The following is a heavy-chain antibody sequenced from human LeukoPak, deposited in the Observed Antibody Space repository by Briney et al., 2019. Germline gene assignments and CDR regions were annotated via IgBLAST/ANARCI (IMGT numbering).Heavy chain of an antibody. V-gene: IGHV3-30*18. CDR1: GFTFSSYG. CDR3: AKTAEYDFWSGYDY. CDR2: ISHDGSNK. Sequence: GGSLRLSCAASGFTFSSYGMHWVRQAPGKGLEWVAVISHDGSNKYYADSVKGRFTISRDNSKNTLYLQMNSLRAEDTAVYYCAKTAEYDFWSGYDYWGQGTLVTVSS. J-gene: IGHJ4*02. D-gene: IGHD3-3*01.